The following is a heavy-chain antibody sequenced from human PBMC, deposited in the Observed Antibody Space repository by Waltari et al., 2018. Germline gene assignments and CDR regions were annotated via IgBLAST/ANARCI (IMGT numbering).Heavy chain of an antibody. CDR2: INTSGST. Sequence: QVQLQESGPGLVKPSQTLSLTCTVSGGSISSGSYYWSWIRPPAGKGLEWIGRINTSGSTNYNPSLKSRVTISVDTSKNQFSLKLSSVTAADTAVYYCARDHGSGSYYSLWDYWGQGTLVTVSS. CDR1: GGSISSGSYY. J-gene: IGHJ4*02. D-gene: IGHD3-10*01. CDR3: ARDHGSGSYYSLWDY. V-gene: IGHV4-61*02.